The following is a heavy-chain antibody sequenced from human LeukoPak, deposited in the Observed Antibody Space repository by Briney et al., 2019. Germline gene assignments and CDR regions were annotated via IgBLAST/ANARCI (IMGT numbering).Heavy chain of an antibody. V-gene: IGHV3-30*02. CDR2: IRYDGSIK. J-gene: IGHJ6*03. D-gene: IGHD6-6*01. Sequence: PGGSLRLSCAASGFRFNSYGMHWVRQAPGKGLDWVTFIRYDGSIKYYADSVKGRFTISRDNSKNTLYLQMNSLRAEDTAVYYCAKAGQLAGPGYYYMYVWGKGTTVTVSS. CDR3: AKAGQLAGPGYYYMYV. CDR1: GFRFNSYG.